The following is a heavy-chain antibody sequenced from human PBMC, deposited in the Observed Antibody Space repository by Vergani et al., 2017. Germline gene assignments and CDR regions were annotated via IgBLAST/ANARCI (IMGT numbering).Heavy chain of an antibody. CDR2: ISSSSSYT. V-gene: IGHV3-11*06. CDR1: GFTFSDYY. D-gene: IGHD2-2*01. J-gene: IGHJ4*02. CDR3: ARAFSSRSSTSSLLRQPGY. Sequence: VQLVESGGGLVKPGGSLRLSCAASGFTFSDYYMSWIRQAPGKGLEWVSYISSSSSYTNYADSVKGRFTISRDNAKNSLYLQMNSLRAEDTAVYYCARAFSSRSSTSSLLRQPGYWGQGTLVTVSS.